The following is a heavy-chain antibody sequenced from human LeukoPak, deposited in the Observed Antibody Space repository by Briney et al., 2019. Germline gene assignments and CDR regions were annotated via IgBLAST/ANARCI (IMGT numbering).Heavy chain of an antibody. D-gene: IGHD3-22*01. CDR1: GGSVSSGSYY. Sequence: PSETLSLTCTVSGGSVSSGSYYWSWIRQPPGKGLEWIGYIYYSGSTNYNPSLKSRVTISVDTSKNQFSLKLSSVTAADTAVYYCASFSSGHYYWGQGTLVTVSS. V-gene: IGHV4-61*01. J-gene: IGHJ4*02. CDR2: IYYSGST. CDR3: ASFSSGHYY.